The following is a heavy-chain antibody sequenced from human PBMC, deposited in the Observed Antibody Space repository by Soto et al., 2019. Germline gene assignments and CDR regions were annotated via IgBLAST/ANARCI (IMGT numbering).Heavy chain of an antibody. D-gene: IGHD6-13*01. V-gene: IGHV1-69*13. CDR3: ASDPIAPAGTRNYYYYYGMDV. CDR1: GCTFSSYA. J-gene: IGHJ6*02. CDR2: IIPIFGTA. Sequence: SVKVSCKASGCTFSSYAISWVRQAPGQGLEWMGGIIPIFGTANYAQKFQGRVTITADESTSTAYMELSSLRSEDTAVYYCASDPIAPAGTRNYYYYYGMDVWGQGTTVTVSS.